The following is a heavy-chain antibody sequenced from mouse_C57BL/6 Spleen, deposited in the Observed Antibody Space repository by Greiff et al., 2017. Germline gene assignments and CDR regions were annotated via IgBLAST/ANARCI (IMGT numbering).Heavy chain of an antibody. CDR1: GYTFTSYG. V-gene: IGHV1-81*01. D-gene: IGHD1-1*01. J-gene: IGHJ1*03. CDR2: IYPRSGNT. Sequence: QVQLKQSGAELARPGASVKLSCKASGYTFTSYGISWVKQRTGQGLEWIGEIYPRSGNTYYNEKFKGKATLTADKSSSTAYMELHSLTSEDSAVYFCARHYGSSYGYFDVCGTGTTVTVSS. CDR3: ARHYGSSYGYFDV.